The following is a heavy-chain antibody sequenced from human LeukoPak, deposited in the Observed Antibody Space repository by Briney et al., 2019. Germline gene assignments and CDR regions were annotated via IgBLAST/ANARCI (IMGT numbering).Heavy chain of an antibody. CDR2: IYYSGST. Sequence: PSETLSLTCTVSGGSISSYYWSWIRQPPGKGLEWIGYIYYSGSTNYNPSLKSRVTISVDTSKNQFSLRLSSVTAADTAVYYCARDCSSTCSDAFDIWGQGTMVTVPS. CDR3: ARDCSSTCSDAFDI. CDR1: GGSISSYY. D-gene: IGHD2-2*01. J-gene: IGHJ3*02. V-gene: IGHV4-59*01.